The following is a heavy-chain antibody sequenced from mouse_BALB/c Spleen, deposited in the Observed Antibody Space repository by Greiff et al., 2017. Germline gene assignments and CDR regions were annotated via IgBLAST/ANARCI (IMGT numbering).Heavy chain of an antibody. Sequence: EVKVEESGGGLVKPGGSLKLSCAASGFTFSDYYMYWVRQTPEKRLEWVATISDGGSYTYYPDSVKGRFTISRDNAKNNLYLQMSSLKSEDTAMYYCARAHGYSYWYFDVWGAGTTVTVSS. CDR1: GFTFSDYY. CDR3: ARAHGYSYWYFDV. CDR2: ISDGGSYT. J-gene: IGHJ1*01. V-gene: IGHV5-4*02. D-gene: IGHD2-3*01.